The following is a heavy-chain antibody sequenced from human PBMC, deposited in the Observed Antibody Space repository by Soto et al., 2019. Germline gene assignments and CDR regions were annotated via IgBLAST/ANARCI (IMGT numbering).Heavy chain of an antibody. CDR2: IYYSGST. CDR3: ARIPHLNYYDSSGLDY. CDR1: GGSISSGGYY. J-gene: IGHJ4*02. V-gene: IGHV4-31*03. Sequence: QVQLQESGPGLVKPSQTLSLTCTVSGGSISSGGYYWSWIRQHPGKGLEWIGYIYYSGSTYYNPSLKSRVTISVDTSKNQFSLKLSSVTAADTAVYYCARIPHLNYYDSSGLDYWGQGTLVTVSS. D-gene: IGHD3-22*01.